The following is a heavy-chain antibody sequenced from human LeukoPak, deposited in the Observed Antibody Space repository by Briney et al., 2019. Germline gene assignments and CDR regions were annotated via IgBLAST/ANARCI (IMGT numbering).Heavy chain of an antibody. Sequence: GASVKVSCKASGYTFTGYHLHWVRQAPGQGIEWMGWINPNSGGTNYAQKFQGRVTMTGDTSISTAYMELSRLSSDDTAIYFCAGRPDTAIVPIFDYWGQGTLVTVSS. D-gene: IGHD5-18*01. V-gene: IGHV1-2*02. CDR3: AGRPDTAIVPIFDY. CDR1: GYTFTGYH. J-gene: IGHJ4*02. CDR2: INPNSGGT.